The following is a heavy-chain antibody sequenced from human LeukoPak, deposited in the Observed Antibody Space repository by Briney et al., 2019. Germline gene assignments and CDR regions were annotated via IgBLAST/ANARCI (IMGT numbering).Heavy chain of an antibody. Sequence: KPSETLSLTCIVSGGSISSSIYYWAWVRQPPGKGLEWIGTVFYNGATQYSPSLRSRVTISVDTSKNQFSLKLSSVTAADTAVYYCARHMAPSTEWFRRMDYYYYMDVWGKGTTVTVSS. D-gene: IGHD3-3*01. CDR2: VFYNGAT. CDR3: ARHMAPSTEWFRRMDYYYYMDV. V-gene: IGHV4-39*01. J-gene: IGHJ6*03. CDR1: GGSISSSIYY.